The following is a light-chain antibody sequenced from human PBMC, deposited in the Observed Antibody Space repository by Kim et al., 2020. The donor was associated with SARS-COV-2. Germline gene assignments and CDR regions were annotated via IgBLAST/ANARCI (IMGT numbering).Light chain of an antibody. CDR3: QQYYSVPLT. Sequence: SASVGDRVTITCRASQGISNSLAWYQQKSGKAPNLLLYTTSTLQSGVPSRFSGSGSGTDYTLTISSLQPEDFATYYCQQYYSVPLTFGGGTKVEI. CDR2: TTS. J-gene: IGKJ4*01. V-gene: IGKV1-NL1*01. CDR1: QGISNS.